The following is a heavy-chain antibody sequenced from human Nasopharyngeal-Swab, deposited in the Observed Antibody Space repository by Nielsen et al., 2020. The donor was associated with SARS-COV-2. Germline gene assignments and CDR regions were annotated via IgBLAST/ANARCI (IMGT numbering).Heavy chain of an antibody. D-gene: IGHD3-16*01. Sequence: SETLSLTCTVSGGSITNGNYQWSWIRQPAGKGLEWLGHSYTSGDTKYNASLESRVTISGDTSKKQFSLQMSSVTAADTAVYYCARASYADWYFDLWGRGTLVTVSS. CDR2: SYTSGDT. V-gene: IGHV4-61*09. CDR1: GGSITNGNYQ. J-gene: IGHJ2*01. CDR3: ARASYADWYFDL.